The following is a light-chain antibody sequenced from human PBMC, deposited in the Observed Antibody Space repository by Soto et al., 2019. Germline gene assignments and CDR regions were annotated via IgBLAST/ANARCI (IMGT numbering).Light chain of an antibody. CDR2: DAS. CDR3: HQYGTSPQT. Sequence: EIVLTQSPGTLSLSPGXSATLSCRASQTVSSAYVAWYQQKPGQAPKLLTYDASRRASGTPDRFSGSGSGTDYTLTISRLEPEDFAVYYCHQYGTSPQTFGQGTKVDIK. V-gene: IGKV3-20*01. CDR1: QTVSSAY. J-gene: IGKJ1*01.